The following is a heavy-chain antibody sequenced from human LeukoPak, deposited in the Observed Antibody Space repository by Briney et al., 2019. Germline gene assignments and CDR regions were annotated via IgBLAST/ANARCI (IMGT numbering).Heavy chain of an antibody. CDR1: GFTFSSYA. D-gene: IGHD3-22*01. J-gene: IGHJ6*03. CDR3: AILPQYYYDSSGPPGYYYYMDV. V-gene: IGHV3-23*01. Sequence: GSLRLSCAASGFTFSSYAMSWVRQAPGKGLEWVSAISGSGGSTYYADSVKGRFTISRDNSKNTLYLQMNSLRAEDTAVYYCAILPQYYYDSSGPPGYYYYMDVWGKGTTVTVSS. CDR2: ISGSGGST.